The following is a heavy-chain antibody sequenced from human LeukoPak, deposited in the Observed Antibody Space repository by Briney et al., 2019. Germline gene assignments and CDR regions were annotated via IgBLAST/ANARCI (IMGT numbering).Heavy chain of an antibody. CDR3: ARESKGCHYAISVHCYGAFDI. CDR1: GGTISRSNM. Sequence: AETLRLTCAVSGGTISRSNMWSWVRQPPGKGLEWIGEIYHSGSTNYNPSLKSRVTISVEKSKNQFSLKLSSVTAADTAVYYCARESKGCHYAISVHCYGAFDIGALGTMVTVSS. CDR2: IYHSGST. J-gene: IGHJ3*02. D-gene: IGHD3-22*01. V-gene: IGHV4-4*02.